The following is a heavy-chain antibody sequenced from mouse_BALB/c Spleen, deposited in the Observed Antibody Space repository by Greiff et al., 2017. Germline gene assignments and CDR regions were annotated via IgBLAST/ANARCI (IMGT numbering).Heavy chain of an antibody. CDR1: GFTFSDYY. V-gene: IGHV5-4*02. CDR2: ISDGGSYT. J-gene: IGHJ3*01. D-gene: IGHD2-4*01. CDR3: ARESTMITPWFAY. Sequence: EVKLMESGGGLVKPGGSLKLSCAASGFTFSDYYMYWVRQTPEKRLEWVATISDGGSYTYYPDSVKGRFTISRDNAKNNLYLQMSSLKSEDTAMYYCARESTMITPWFAYWGQGTLVTVSA.